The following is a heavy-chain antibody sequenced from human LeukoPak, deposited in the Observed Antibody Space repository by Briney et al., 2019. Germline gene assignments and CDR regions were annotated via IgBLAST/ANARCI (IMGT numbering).Heavy chain of an antibody. CDR3: ARDSPHYDILTGYHYYYYYGMDV. J-gene: IGHJ6*02. V-gene: IGHV4-4*07. Sequence: SETLSLTCTVSGGSISSYYWSWIRQPAGKGLEWIGRIYTSGSTNYNPSLKSRVTMSVDTSKNQFPLKLSSVTAADTAVYYCARDSPHYDILTGYHYYYYYGMDVWGQGTTVTVSS. CDR1: GGSISSYY. CDR2: IYTSGST. D-gene: IGHD3-9*01.